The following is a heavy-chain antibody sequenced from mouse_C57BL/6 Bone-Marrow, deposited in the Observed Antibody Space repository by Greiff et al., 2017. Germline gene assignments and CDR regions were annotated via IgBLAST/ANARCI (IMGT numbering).Heavy chain of an antibody. Sequence: QVQLKQSGAELARPGASVKLSCKASGYTFTSYGISWVKQRTGQGLEWIGEIYPRSGNTYYNEKLKGKATLTADKSSSTASMELRSLTSEDSAVYFCARKGYYYYGSSYAYWGQGTLVTVSA. J-gene: IGHJ3*01. V-gene: IGHV1-81*01. D-gene: IGHD1-1*01. CDR2: IYPRSGNT. CDR3: ARKGYYYYGSSYAY. CDR1: GYTFTSYG.